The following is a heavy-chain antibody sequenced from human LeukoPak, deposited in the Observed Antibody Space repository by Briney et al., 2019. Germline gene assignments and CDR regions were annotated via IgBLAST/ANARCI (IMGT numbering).Heavy chain of an antibody. J-gene: IGHJ4*02. CDR1: GGSFSGYY. Sequence: SETLSLTCAVYGGSFSGYYWSWIRKPPGKGLEWIGEINHSGSTNYNPSLKSRVTISVDTSKNQFSLKLSSVTAADTAVYYCARGPGDYCSGYYADYWGQGTLVTVSS. CDR2: INHSGST. CDR3: ARGPGDYCSGYYADY. V-gene: IGHV4-34*01. D-gene: IGHD3-3*01.